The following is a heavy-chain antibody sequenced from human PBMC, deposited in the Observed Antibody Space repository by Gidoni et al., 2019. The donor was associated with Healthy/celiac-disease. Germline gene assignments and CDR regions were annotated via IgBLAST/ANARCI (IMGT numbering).Heavy chain of an antibody. Sequence: IPIFGTANYAQKFQGRVTITADESTSTAYMELSSLRSEDTAVYYCASHRFGESGGALDYWGQGTLVTVSS. J-gene: IGHJ4*02. V-gene: IGHV1-69*01. CDR2: IPIFGTA. CDR3: ASHRFGESGGALDY. D-gene: IGHD3-10*01.